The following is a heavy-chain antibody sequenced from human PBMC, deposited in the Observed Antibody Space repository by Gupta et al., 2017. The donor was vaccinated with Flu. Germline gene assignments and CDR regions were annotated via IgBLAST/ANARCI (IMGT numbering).Heavy chain of an antibody. CDR2: IIPIFGTP. CDR3: ARDRVPYGGYDYYMDV. Sequence: AHGQGLEWMGGIIPIFGTPNYAQKFQGRVTITADESTTTAYMELSSLRSDDTAVYYGARDRVPYGGYDYYMDVWGKGTTVTVSS. D-gene: IGHD3-22*01. J-gene: IGHJ6*03. V-gene: IGHV1-69*01.